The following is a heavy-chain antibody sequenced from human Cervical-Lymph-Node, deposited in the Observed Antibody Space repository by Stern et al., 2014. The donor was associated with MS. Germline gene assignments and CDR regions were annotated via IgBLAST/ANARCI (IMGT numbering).Heavy chain of an antibody. D-gene: IGHD6-6*01. CDR3: ARVWERIATRPRYWYFDL. CDR2: IVPSLGTT. J-gene: IGHJ2*01. Sequence: QMQLVQSGAEVKKPGSSVKVSCKASGGTFRNHAINWVRQAPGQGLEWMGGIVPSLGTTKYAQKLQGRLTITADDSTSTAYMELTSLTSEDTAMYYCARVWERIATRPRYWYFDLWGRGTLVTVSS. CDR1: GGTFRNHA. V-gene: IGHV1-69*01.